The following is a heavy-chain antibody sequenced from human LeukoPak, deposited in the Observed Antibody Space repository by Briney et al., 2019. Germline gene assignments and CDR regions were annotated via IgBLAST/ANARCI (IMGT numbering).Heavy chain of an antibody. Sequence: SETLSLTCTVSGGSMSTYYWTWIRQPAGKGQECIERIYSSGSTNYNPPLKSRVTLSIDTSKNQFSLRLNSVTAADTAVYYCARMFCTDSTCYSYFDSWGQGTLVSVSS. D-gene: IGHD2/OR15-2a*01. V-gene: IGHV4-4*07. CDR1: GGSMSTYY. J-gene: IGHJ4*02. CDR3: ARMFCTDSTCYSYFDS. CDR2: IYSSGST.